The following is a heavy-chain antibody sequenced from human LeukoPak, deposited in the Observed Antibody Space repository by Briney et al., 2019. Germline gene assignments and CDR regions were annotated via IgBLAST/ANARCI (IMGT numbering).Heavy chain of an antibody. CDR1: DFSFITYA. Sequence: GGSLRLSCAGSDFSFITYAMSWVRQAPGKGLEWVSTITGRGDATYYADSVKGRFTISRDNSKNTLYLQMNSLRAEDTAVYYCAREDYISSWYPHYYMDVWGKGTTVTISS. D-gene: IGHD6-13*01. V-gene: IGHV3-23*01. CDR3: AREDYISSWYPHYYMDV. J-gene: IGHJ6*03. CDR2: ITGRGDAT.